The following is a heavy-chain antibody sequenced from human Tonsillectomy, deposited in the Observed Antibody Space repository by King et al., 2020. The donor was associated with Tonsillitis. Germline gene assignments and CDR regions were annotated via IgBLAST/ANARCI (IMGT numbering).Heavy chain of an antibody. J-gene: IGHJ1*01. CDR3: ARASVAYCGGSCYLPGHYFQH. V-gene: IGHV3-48*02. CDR1: GFTFSSYS. Sequence: VQLVESGGGLVQPGGSLRLSCAVSGFTFSSYSMNWVRQAPGKGLEWVSYITSSSSTIYYADSVKGRFTISRDNAKNSLYLQRNSRRDEDTAVYYCARASVAYCGGSCYLPGHYFQHWGQGTLVTVSS. CDR2: ITSSSSTI. D-gene: IGHD2-21*02.